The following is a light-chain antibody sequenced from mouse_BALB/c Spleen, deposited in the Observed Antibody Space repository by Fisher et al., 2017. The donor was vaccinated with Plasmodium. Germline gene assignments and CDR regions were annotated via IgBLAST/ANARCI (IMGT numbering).Light chain of an antibody. V-gene: IGKV1-135*01. CDR1: QNLLDSDGKTY. CDR3: FQGSHVPFT. Sequence: VLTQSPPTLSVTIGHPASISCKSSQNLLDSDGKTYLNWLLQRPGQSPKRLISLVSKLDSGVPDRFTGSGSGTDFTLKISRVEAEDLGVYYCFQGSHVPFTFGSGTKLEIK. CDR2: LVS. J-gene: IGKJ4*01.